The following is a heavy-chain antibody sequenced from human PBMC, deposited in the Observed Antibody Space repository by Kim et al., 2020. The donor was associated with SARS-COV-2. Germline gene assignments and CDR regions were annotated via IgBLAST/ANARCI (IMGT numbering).Heavy chain of an antibody. Sequence: GGSLRLSCAASGFTFSSYAMSWVRQPPGKGLEWVSTISGGGDNTYSADSVKGRFTISRDNSENTLFLQMNSLRAEDTAVYYCARNNYCSSTRCYRGYFDRWGQGTLVSVSS. V-gene: IGHV3-23*01. CDR3: ARNNYCSSTRCYRGYFDR. D-gene: IGHD2-2*01. J-gene: IGHJ4*02. CDR2: ISGGGDNT. CDR1: GFTFSSYA.